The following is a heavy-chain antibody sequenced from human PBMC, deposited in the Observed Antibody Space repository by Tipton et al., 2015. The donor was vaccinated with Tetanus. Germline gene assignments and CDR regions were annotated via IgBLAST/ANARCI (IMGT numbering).Heavy chain of an antibody. CDR2: IYTSGST. Sequence: TLSLTCTVSGGSISSYYWSWIRQPAGKGLEWIGRIYTSGSTNYNPSLKSRVTMSEDTSKNQYSLKLRSVTAADPAVYYCASQYGSGSDDAFDIWGQGTMVTVSS. V-gene: IGHV4-4*07. CDR3: ASQYGSGSDDAFDI. CDR1: GGSISSYY. D-gene: IGHD3-10*01. J-gene: IGHJ3*02.